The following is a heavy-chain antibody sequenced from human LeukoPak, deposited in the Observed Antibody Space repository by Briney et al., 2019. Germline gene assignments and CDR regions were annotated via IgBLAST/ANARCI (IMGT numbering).Heavy chain of an antibody. J-gene: IGHJ4*02. V-gene: IGHV3-21*01. Sequence: GGSLRLSCAASGLTFSSYSMNWVRQAPGKGLEWVSSISSSSSYIYYADSVKGRFTISRDNAKNSLYLQMNSLRAEDTAVYYCARGLNESPGLDYWGLGTLVTVSS. D-gene: IGHD3-22*01. CDR2: ISSSSSYI. CDR1: GLTFSSYS. CDR3: ARGLNESPGLDY.